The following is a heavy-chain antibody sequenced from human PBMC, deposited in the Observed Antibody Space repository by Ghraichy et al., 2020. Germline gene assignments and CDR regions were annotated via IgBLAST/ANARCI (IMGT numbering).Heavy chain of an antibody. CDR2: IHHSVNT. Sequence: SETLSLTCTVSGGAISNWYWSWIRQPPGKGLEWIGHIHHSVNTNCNPSLKSRVTISVDTSKNQFSLKLNSVTAADTAVYYCVRDRELGYWGQGILVTVSS. D-gene: IGHD3-16*01. J-gene: IGHJ4*02. CDR1: GGAISNWY. V-gene: IGHV4-59*01. CDR3: VRDRELGY.